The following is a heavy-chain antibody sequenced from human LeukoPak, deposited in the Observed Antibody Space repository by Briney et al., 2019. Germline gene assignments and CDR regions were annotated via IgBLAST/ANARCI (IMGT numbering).Heavy chain of an antibody. CDR3: ARVGLRYDILTGYQYDAFDI. CDR2: IIPIFGTA. J-gene: IGHJ3*02. D-gene: IGHD3-9*01. Sequence: GASVKVSCKASGGTFSSYAISWVRQAPGQGLEWMGGIIPIFGTANYAQKFQGRVTITADESTSTAYMELSSLRSEDTAVYYCARVGLRYDILTGYQYDAFDIWGQGTMVTVSS. V-gene: IGHV1-69*13. CDR1: GGTFSSYA.